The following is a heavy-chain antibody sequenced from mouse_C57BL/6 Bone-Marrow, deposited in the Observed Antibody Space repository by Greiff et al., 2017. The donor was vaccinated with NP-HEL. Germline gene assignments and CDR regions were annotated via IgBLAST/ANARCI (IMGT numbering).Heavy chain of an antibody. CDR3: AQTRYYGSSHWYFDV. CDR2: INSDGGST. Sequence: EVKLVESGGGLVQPGESLKLSCESNEYEFPSHDMSWVRKTPEKRLELVAAINSDGGSTYYPDTMERRFIISRDNTKKTLYLQMSSLRSEDTALYYCAQTRYYGSSHWYFDVWGTGTTVTVSS. CDR1: EYEFPSHD. J-gene: IGHJ1*03. D-gene: IGHD1-1*01. V-gene: IGHV5-2*01.